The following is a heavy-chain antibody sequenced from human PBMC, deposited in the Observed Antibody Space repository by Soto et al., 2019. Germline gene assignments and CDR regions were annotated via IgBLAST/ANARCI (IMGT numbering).Heavy chain of an antibody. CDR2: INPSGGST. V-gene: IGHV1-46*01. CDR1: GYTFTSYY. D-gene: IGHD2-15*01. CDR3: ARDQCSGGSCFNAFDI. Sequence: ASVKVSCKASGYTFTSYYMHWVRQAPGQGLEWMGIINPSGGSTSYAQKFQGRVTMTRDTSTSTVYMELSSPRSEDTAVYYCARDQCSGGSCFNAFDIWGQGTMVTVSS. J-gene: IGHJ3*02.